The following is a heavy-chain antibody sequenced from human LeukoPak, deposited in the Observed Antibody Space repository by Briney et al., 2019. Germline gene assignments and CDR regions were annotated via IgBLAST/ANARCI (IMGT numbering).Heavy chain of an antibody. CDR1: GGTFSSYA. J-gene: IGHJ3*02. CDR2: IIPILGIA. D-gene: IGHD3-10*01. Sequence: SVKVSCKASGGTFSSYAISWVRQAPGQGLEWMGRIIPILGIANYAQKFQGRVTITADKSTSTAYMELSSLRFEDTAVYYCARDSFEKNAFDIWGQGTMVTVSS. CDR3: ARDSFEKNAFDI. V-gene: IGHV1-69*04.